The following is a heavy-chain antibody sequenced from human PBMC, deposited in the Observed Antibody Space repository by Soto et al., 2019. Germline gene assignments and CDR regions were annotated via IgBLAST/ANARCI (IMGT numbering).Heavy chain of an antibody. CDR1: VFTVSSNY. V-gene: IGHV3-53*01. CDR2: IYSGGST. CDR3: ARDLFFGYSYGFGVY. Sequence: PGGSLRLSCAASVFTVSSNYMSWVRQAPGKGLEWVSVIYSGGSTYYADSVKGRFTISRDNSKNTLYLQMNSLRAEDTAVYYCARDLFFGYSYGFGVYWGQGTLVTVSS. J-gene: IGHJ4*02. D-gene: IGHD5-18*01.